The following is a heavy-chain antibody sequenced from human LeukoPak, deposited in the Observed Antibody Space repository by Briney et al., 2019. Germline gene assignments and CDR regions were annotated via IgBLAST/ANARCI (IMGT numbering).Heavy chain of an antibody. J-gene: IGHJ5*02. CDR3: ARKYYYGSGFDP. V-gene: IGHV4-39*07. Sequence: SETLSLTCAVSGGSISSSNYYWGWIRQPPGKGLEWIGSICYSGSTYYNPSLKSRVTISVDTSKNQFSLKLSSVSAADTAVYYCARKYYYGSGFDPWGQGTLVTVSS. CDR2: ICYSGST. D-gene: IGHD3-10*01. CDR1: GGSISSSNYY.